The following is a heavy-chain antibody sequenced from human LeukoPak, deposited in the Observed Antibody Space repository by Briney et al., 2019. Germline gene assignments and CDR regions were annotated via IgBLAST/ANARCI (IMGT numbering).Heavy chain of an antibody. D-gene: IGHD3-16*01. Sequence: GSVKVSRKASGYTFITYDINWVREATGQGLEWLVWMSPNRGTTGYAQKFHGRVTMTWNTSISTAYMEVSSLRSEDTAVYYCVSGGGYGGTWFQYFDLWGQGTLVAVSS. J-gene: IGHJ4*02. V-gene: IGHV1-8*01. CDR3: VSGGGYGGTWFQYFDL. CDR2: MSPNRGTT. CDR1: GYTFITYD.